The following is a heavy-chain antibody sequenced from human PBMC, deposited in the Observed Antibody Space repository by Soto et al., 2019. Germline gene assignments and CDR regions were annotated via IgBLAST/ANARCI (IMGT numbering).Heavy chain of an antibody. CDR2: IKQDGSEK. V-gene: IGHV3-7*01. J-gene: IGHJ4*02. CDR3: ASWRGGPYYFDY. CDR1: GFTFSSYW. Sequence: PGGSLRLSCAASGFTFSSYWMSWVRQAPGKGLEWVANIKQDGSEKYYVDSVKGRFTISRDNAKNSLYLQMSSLRAEDTAVYYCASWRGGPYYFDYWGQGTLVTVSS. D-gene: IGHD3-3*01.